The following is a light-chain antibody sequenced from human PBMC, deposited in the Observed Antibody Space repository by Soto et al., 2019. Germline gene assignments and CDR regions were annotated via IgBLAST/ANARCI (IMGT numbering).Light chain of an antibody. V-gene: IGLV2-14*01. Sequence: QSALTQPASVSGSPGQSITISCTGTSSDVGGYNYVSWYQQHPGKAPKLMIYEVSNRPSGVSNRFSGSKSGNTASLTISGRQAEDEADYYCSSYTSSSTLMFGGGTPLTVL. CDR3: SSYTSSSTLM. CDR2: EVS. CDR1: SSDVGGYNY. J-gene: IGLJ3*02.